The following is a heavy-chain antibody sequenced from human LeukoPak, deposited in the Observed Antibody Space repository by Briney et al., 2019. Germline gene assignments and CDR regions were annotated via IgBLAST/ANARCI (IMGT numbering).Heavy chain of an antibody. V-gene: IGHV3-23*01. D-gene: IGHD6-19*01. CDR3: AKRIAVAGPYFDY. CDR1: GFTFSIYA. J-gene: IGHJ4*02. CDR2: IIGNGRTI. Sequence: GGSLRLSCAASGFTFSIYAMNWVRQAPGKGLEWVSLIIGNGRTIDYADSVKGRFTISRDNSKNTLYLQMNSLSAEDTAVYYCAKRIAVAGPYFDYWGQGTLVTVSS.